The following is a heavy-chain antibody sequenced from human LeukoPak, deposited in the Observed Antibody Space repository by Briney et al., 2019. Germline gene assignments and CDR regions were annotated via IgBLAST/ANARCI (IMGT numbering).Heavy chain of an antibody. CDR1: GGSFSGYY. D-gene: IGHD6-19*01. CDR3: ARRGRRQWLVSNDNYFDY. V-gene: IGHV4-34*01. CDR2: INHSGST. Sequence: PSETLSLTCAVYGGSFSGYYWSWIRQPPGKGLEWIGEINHSGSTNYNPSLKSRVTISVDTSKNQFSLKLSSVTAADTAVYYCARRGRRQWLVSNDNYFDYWGQGTLVTVSS. J-gene: IGHJ4*02.